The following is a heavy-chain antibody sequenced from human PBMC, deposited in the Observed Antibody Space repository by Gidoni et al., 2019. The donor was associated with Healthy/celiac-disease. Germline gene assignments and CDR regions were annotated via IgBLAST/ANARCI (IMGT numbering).Heavy chain of an antibody. CDR1: GAPFSSYA. V-gene: IGHV1-69*06. CDR3: ARGAGDYYGSGSYRCDY. Sequence: QVQLVQSGAEVTKPGSSVTVSCTASGAPFSSYAISWVRQATGQGLEWMGGIIPIFGTANYAQKFQGRVTITADKSTSTAYMELSSLRSEDTAVYYCARGAGDYYGSGSYRCDYWGQGTLVTVSS. J-gene: IGHJ4*02. D-gene: IGHD3-10*01. CDR2: IIPIFGTA.